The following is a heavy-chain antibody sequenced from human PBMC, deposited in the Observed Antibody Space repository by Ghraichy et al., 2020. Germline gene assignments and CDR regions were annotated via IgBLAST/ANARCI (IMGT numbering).Heavy chain of an antibody. CDR3: ARRSKRSSGWPYYYYYYYMDV. Sequence: SGPTLVKPTQTLTLTCTFSGFSLSTSGMCVSWIRQPPGKALEWLALIDWDDDKYYSTSLKTRLTISKDTSKNQVVLTMTNMDPVDTATYYCARRSKRSSGWPYYYYYYYMDVWGKGTTVTVSS. J-gene: IGHJ6*03. D-gene: IGHD6-19*01. V-gene: IGHV2-70*01. CDR1: GFSLSTSGMC. CDR2: IDWDDDK.